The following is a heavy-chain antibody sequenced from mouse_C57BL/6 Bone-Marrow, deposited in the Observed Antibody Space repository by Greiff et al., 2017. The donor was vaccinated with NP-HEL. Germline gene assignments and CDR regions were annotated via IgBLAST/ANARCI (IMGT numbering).Heavy chain of an antibody. Sequence: QVQLQQPGAELVKPGASVKLSCKASGYTFTSYWMHWVKQRPGQGLEWIGMIHPNSGSTNYNEKFKSKATLTVDKSSSTAYMQLSSLTSEDSAVYDCALNPSYYYGSSLDYWGQGTTLTVSS. D-gene: IGHD1-1*01. V-gene: IGHV1-64*01. CDR2: IHPNSGST. J-gene: IGHJ2*01. CDR3: ALNPSYYYGSSLDY. CDR1: GYTFTSYW.